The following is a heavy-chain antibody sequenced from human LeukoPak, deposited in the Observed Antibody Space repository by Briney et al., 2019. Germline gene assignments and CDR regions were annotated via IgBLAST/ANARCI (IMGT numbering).Heavy chain of an antibody. CDR3: TRDDIGAAKTYYDFWSGPYSMDV. CDR1: GFTFGDYA. CDR2: IRSKAYGGTT. J-gene: IGHJ6*02. D-gene: IGHD3-3*01. V-gene: IGHV3-49*04. Sequence: PGGSLRLSCTASGFTFGDYAMSWVRQAPGKGLEWVGFIRSKAYGGTTEYAASVKGRFTISRDDSKSIAYLQMNSLKTEDTAVYYCTRDDIGAAKTYYDFWSGPYSMDVWGQGTTVTVSS.